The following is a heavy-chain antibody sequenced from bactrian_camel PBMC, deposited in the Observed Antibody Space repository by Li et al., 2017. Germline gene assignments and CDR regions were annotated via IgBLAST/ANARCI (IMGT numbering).Heavy chain of an antibody. CDR3: VRATSGLYP. J-gene: IGHJ6*01. V-gene: IGHV3S40*01. CDR2: INRGGDST. CDR1: GSTSSRSC. Sequence: VQLVESGGGSVQAGGSLRLSCAASGSTSSRSCLGWFRQAPGEAREGVASINRGGDSTDYADSVRGRFTISRDNAKNTVYLQMNSLKGDDTADYYCVRATSGLYPWGQGTQVTVS. D-gene: IGHD2*01.